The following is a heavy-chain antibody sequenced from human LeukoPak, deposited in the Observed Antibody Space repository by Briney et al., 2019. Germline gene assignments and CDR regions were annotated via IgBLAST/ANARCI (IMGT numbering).Heavy chain of an antibody. CDR3: AKSIAYSSSTCDY. J-gene: IGHJ4*02. V-gene: IGHV3-33*06. CDR1: GFTFSSYG. CDR2: IWYDGSNK. D-gene: IGHD6-6*01. Sequence: PGGSLRLSCAASGFTFSSYGMHWVRQAPGKGLEWVAVIWYDGSNKYYADSVKGRFTISRDSSKNTLYLQMDSLRVEDAAVYYCAKSIAYSSSTCDYWGQGTLVTVSS.